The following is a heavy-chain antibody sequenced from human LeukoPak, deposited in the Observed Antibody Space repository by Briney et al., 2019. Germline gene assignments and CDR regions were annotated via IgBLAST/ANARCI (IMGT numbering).Heavy chain of an antibody. J-gene: IGHJ5*02. CDR2: ISGSGENT. D-gene: IGHD2-21*02. CDR1: GFTFSSYA. CDR3: AKWRLGGGDCLYH. Sequence: GGSLRLSCAASGFTFSSYAMSWVRQAPGKGLEWVSAISGSGENTYYADSVMGRFTISRDNSKNTLYLQMNSLRAEGTAVYYCAKWRLGGGDCLYHWGQGTLVTVSS. V-gene: IGHV3-23*01.